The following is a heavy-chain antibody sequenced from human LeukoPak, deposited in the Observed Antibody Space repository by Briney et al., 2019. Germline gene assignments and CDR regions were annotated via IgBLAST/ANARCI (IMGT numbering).Heavy chain of an antibody. CDR3: ARGKEVAGSRLDP. CDR1: GGSISSYY. V-gene: IGHV4-59*01. CDR2: IYYSGST. J-gene: IGHJ5*02. D-gene: IGHD6-19*01. Sequence: SETLSLTCTVSGGSISSYYWSWIRQPPGKGLEWIGYIYYSGSTNYNPSLKSRVTISVDTSKNQFSLKLSSVTAADTAVYYCARGKEVAGSRLDPWGQGTLVTVSS.